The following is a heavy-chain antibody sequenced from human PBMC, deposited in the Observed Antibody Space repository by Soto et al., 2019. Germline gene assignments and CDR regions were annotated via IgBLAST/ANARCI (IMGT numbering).Heavy chain of an antibody. CDR2: IIPIFGTA. CDR3: ARIPASDYYDSSGFDY. D-gene: IGHD3-22*01. J-gene: IGHJ4*02. Sequence: GASVKVSCKASGGTFSSYAISWVRQAPGQGLEWMGGIIPIFGTANYAQKFQGRVTITADESTSTAYMELSSLRSEDTAVYYCARIPASDYYDSSGFDYWGQGTLVTVSS. CDR1: GGTFSSYA. V-gene: IGHV1-69*13.